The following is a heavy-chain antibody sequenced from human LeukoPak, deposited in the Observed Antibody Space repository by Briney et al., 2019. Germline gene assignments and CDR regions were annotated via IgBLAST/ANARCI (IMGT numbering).Heavy chain of an antibody. CDR2: IWYDGSNK. Sequence: GGSLRLSCAASGFTSSSYIMHWVRQAPGKGLEWVAVIWYDGSNKYYADSVKGRFTISRDNSKNTLYLQMNSMRAEATAVYYCARQSGGDSSGYYSDAFDIWGQGTMVTVSS. J-gene: IGHJ3*02. CDR1: GFTSSSYI. V-gene: IGHV3-33*01. D-gene: IGHD3-22*01. CDR3: ARQSGGDSSGYYSDAFDI.